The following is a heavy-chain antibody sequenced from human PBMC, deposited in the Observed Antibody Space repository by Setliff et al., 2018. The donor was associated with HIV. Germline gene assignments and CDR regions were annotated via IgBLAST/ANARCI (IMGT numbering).Heavy chain of an antibody. J-gene: IGHJ4*02. Sequence: PSETLSLTCTVSGGSISSGGYYWSWIRQHPGKGLEWIGYIYYSGSTYYNPSLKSRVTISVDTSKNQFSLKLSSVTAADTAVFYCARGTLYYYDTGGYSYLDYWGQGTLVTVSS. CDR2: IYYSGST. CDR1: GGSISSGGYY. CDR3: ARGTLYYYDTGGYSYLDY. V-gene: IGHV4-31*03. D-gene: IGHD3-22*01.